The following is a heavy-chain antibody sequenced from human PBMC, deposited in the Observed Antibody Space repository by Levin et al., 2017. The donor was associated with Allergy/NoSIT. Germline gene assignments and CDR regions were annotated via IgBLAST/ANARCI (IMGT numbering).Heavy chain of an antibody. D-gene: IGHD1-14*01. CDR1: GFTFSSYS. J-gene: IGHJ3*02. CDR3: ARKVQGPETWANDAFDI. V-gene: IGHV3-48*01. CDR2: ISSSSSTI. Sequence: GGSLRLSCAASGFTFSSYSMNWVRQAPGKGLEWVSYISSSSSTIYYADSVKGRFTISRDNAKNSLYLQMNSLRAEDTAVYYCARKVQGPETWANDAFDIWGQGTMVTVSS.